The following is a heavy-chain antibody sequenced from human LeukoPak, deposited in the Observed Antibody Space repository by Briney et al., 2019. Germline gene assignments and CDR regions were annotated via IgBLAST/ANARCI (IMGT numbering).Heavy chain of an antibody. V-gene: IGHV4-39*07. Sequence: PSETLSLTCAVSGDSISTSSYYWGWIRQPPGKGLEWIGSVFFSGNTYYEPSLKSRVTISVATPTNQFSLNVRSVSAADTAVYYCARDPSRSCAGGNCFSSWGQGTLVTVSS. J-gene: IGHJ5*02. CDR3: ARDPSRSCAGGNCFSS. CDR1: GDSISTSSYY. CDR2: VFFSGNT. D-gene: IGHD2-15*01.